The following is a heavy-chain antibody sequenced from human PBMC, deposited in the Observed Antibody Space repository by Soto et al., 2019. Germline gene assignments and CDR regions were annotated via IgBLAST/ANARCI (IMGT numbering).Heavy chain of an antibody. CDR1: GFTFSSYW. J-gene: IGHJ4*02. CDR2: INSDGSST. V-gene: IGHV3-74*01. CDR3: ARDYLSYVPDY. Sequence: PGGSLRLSCAASGFTFSSYWMHWVRQAPGKWLVWVSRINSDGSSTSYADSVKGRFTISRDNAKNTLYLQMNSLRAEDTAVYYCARDYLSYVPDYWGQGTLVTVSS. D-gene: IGHD3-16*01.